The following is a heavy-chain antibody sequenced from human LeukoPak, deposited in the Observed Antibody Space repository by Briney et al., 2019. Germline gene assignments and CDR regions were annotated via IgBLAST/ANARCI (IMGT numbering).Heavy chain of an antibody. Sequence: PGGSLRPSCAASGFTFSSYAMSWVRQAPRKGLEWVSAISGSGGSTYYADSVKGRFTISRDNSKNTLYLQMNSLRAEDTAVYYCAKGPDVMIVVVPAAPDYYFDYWGQGTLVTVSS. CDR2: ISGSGGST. CDR3: AKGPDVMIVVVPAAPDYYFDY. V-gene: IGHV3-23*01. D-gene: IGHD2-2*01. CDR1: GFTFSSYA. J-gene: IGHJ4*02.